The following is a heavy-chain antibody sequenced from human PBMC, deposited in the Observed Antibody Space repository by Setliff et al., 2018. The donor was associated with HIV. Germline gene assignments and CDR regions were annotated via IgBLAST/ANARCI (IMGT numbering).Heavy chain of an antibody. D-gene: IGHD3-10*01. J-gene: IGHJ4*02. CDR3: ARDPLGSGSYPL. CDR2: INPNSGGT. Sequence: GASVKVSCKASGYTFNTYVINWVRQAPGQGLEWMGRINPNSGGTNYAQKFQGRVTMTRDTSISTAYMELSRLRSDDTAVYYCARDPLGSGSYPLWGQGTLVTVSS. V-gene: IGHV1-2*06. CDR1: GYTFNTYV.